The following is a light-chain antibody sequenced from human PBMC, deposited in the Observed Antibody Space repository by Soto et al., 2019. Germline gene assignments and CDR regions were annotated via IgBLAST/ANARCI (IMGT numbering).Light chain of an antibody. Sequence: QSVLTQPASVSGSPGQSITISCTGTSSDVGGYNYVSWHQQHPGKVPKLMIYDVSNRPSGVSNRFSGSKSGNTASLTISGLQAEDEADYYCSSFTTSSTVVFGGGTKLTVL. CDR1: SSDVGGYNY. CDR2: DVS. V-gene: IGLV2-14*01. CDR3: SSFTTSSTVV. J-gene: IGLJ2*01.